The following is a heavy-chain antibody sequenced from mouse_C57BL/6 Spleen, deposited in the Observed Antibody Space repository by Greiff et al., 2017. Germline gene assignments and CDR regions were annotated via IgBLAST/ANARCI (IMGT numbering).Heavy chain of an antibody. V-gene: IGHV1-69*01. CDR1: GYTFTSYW. CDR2: LDPSDSYT. D-gene: IGHD1-1*01. CDR3: ARPYYYGSSSYWYFDV. J-gene: IGHJ1*03. Sequence: QVQLQQPGAELVMPGASVKLSCKASGYTFTSYWMHWVKQRPGQGLEWIGELDPSDSYTNYNQKFKGKSTLTVDKSSSTAYMQLSSLTSEDSAVYYCARPYYYGSSSYWYFDVWGTGTTVTVSS.